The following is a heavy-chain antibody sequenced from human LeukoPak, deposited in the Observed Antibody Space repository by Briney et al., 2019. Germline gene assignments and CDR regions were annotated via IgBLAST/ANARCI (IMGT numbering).Heavy chain of an antibody. Sequence: GASLQISCQGSGYSFTSYWIGWVRQVPGKGLEWMGIIYPGDSDTRYSPSFQGQVTISADKSISTAYLQWSSLKASDTAMYYCARQYYYGSGSYYQDYWGQGTLVTVSS. CDR3: ARQYYYGSGSYYQDY. CDR2: IYPGDSDT. D-gene: IGHD3-10*01. CDR1: GYSFTSYW. V-gene: IGHV5-51*01. J-gene: IGHJ4*02.